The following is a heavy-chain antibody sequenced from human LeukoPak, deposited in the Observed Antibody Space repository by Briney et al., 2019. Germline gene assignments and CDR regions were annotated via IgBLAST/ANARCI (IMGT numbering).Heavy chain of an antibody. CDR1: GYIFTNYG. Sequence: GASVKVSCKASGYIFTNYGITWVRQAPGQGLEWMGWISTYNGDTNYAQRLQGRVTMTRDTSISTAYMELSRLRSDDTAVYYCASNTYYPGAFDIWGQGTMVTVSS. CDR3: ASNTYYPGAFDI. CDR2: ISTYNGDT. J-gene: IGHJ3*02. V-gene: IGHV1-18*01. D-gene: IGHD1-26*01.